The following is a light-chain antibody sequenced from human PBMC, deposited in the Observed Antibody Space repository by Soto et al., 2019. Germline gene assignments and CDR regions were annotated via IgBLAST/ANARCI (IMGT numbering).Light chain of an antibody. J-gene: IGLJ1*01. CDR1: RRDVSGSNY. CDR3: SSYTATRTYV. CDR2: GLT. Sequence: QSVLTQPASVSGSPGQSVTISCTGTRRDVSGSNYVSWYQQLPAESPRLIIYGLTDRPSVLSNRFSGSKYGNTASLTVSALQAEDEGDYYCSSYTATRTYVFGTGTKVTVL. V-gene: IGLV2-14*01.